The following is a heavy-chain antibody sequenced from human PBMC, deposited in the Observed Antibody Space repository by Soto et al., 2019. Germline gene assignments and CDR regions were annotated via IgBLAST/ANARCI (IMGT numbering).Heavy chain of an antibody. V-gene: IGHV3-23*01. Sequence: GGSLRLSCAASGFTFSSYAMSWVRQAPGKGLEWVSAISGSGGSTDYADSVKGRFTISRDNSKNTLYLQMNSLRAEDTAVYYCAKKGPVYYGSGSFTSYYMDVWGKGTTVTVSS. J-gene: IGHJ6*03. CDR2: ISGSGGST. D-gene: IGHD3-10*01. CDR3: AKKGPVYYGSGSFTSYYMDV. CDR1: GFTFSSYA.